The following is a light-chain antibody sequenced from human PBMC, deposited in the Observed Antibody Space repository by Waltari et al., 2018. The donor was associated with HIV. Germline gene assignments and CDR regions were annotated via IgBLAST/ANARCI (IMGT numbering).Light chain of an antibody. CDR1: QSVRSN. J-gene: IGKJ4*01. CDR3: QQYNDWPPRT. V-gene: IGKV3D-15*03. CDR2: GAS. Sequence: VTPSPPTLPVSPGERVTPSCRNSQSVRSNLAWYQQKPGPAPRLLFYGASLRATGTPARFSGSESGTEFTLTISIVQSEDFAVYYCQQYNDWPPRTFGGGTKVEIK.